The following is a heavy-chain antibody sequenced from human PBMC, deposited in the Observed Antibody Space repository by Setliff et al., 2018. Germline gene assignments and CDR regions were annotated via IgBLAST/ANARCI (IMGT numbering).Heavy chain of an antibody. CDR1: GFTFSSYA. V-gene: IGHV3-23*01. Sequence: GWSLRLSCAASGFTFSSYAMSWVRQAPGKGLEWVSAISGSGGSTYYADSVQGRFTISRDNSKNTLYLQMNSLRAEDTAVYYCAKDFRDLGYSDYWGQGTLVTVSA. J-gene: IGHJ4*02. CDR3: AKDFRDLGYSDY. CDR2: ISGSGGST.